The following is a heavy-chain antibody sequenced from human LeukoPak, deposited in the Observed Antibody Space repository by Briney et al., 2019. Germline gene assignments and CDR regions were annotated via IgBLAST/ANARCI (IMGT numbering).Heavy chain of an antibody. J-gene: IGHJ6*02. D-gene: IGHD6-13*01. V-gene: IGHV3-30*04. CDR3: ARDVAAAKFGMDV. CDR1: RFTFSSYA. Sequence: GGSLRLSCAASRFTFSSYAMHWVRQAPGKGLEWVAVISYDGSNKYYADSVKGRFTISRDNSKNTLYLQMNSLRAEDTAVYYCARDVAAAKFGMDVWGQGTTVTVSS. CDR2: ISYDGSNK.